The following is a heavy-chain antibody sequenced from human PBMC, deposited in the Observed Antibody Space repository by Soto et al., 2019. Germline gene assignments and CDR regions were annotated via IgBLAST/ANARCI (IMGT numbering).Heavy chain of an antibody. CDR3: ARGRYGDY. CDR1: GYAFTTYG. D-gene: IGHD1-1*01. V-gene: IGHV1-18*01. Sequence: QVHLVQSGAVVKKPGASVKVSCKGSGYAFTTYGITWVRQAPGQGLEWMGWISAHNGNTNYAQKLQGRVTVTRDTSTSTAYMELRRLRSDDTAVYYCARGRYGDYWGQGALVTVSS. J-gene: IGHJ4*02. CDR2: ISAHNGNT.